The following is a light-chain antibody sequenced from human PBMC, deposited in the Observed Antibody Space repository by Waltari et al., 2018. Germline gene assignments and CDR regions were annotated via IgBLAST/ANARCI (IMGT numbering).Light chain of an antibody. J-gene: IGKJ1*01. Sequence: SCKASQSVNSALAWYQQKPGQAPRLLIYGIFDRAAGTPDRFSGSGSGTDFSLTISRLEPEDFAVYYCQHYLRLPVTFGQGTRVEVK. CDR1: QSVNSA. V-gene: IGKV3-20*01. CDR2: GIF. CDR3: QHYLRLPVT.